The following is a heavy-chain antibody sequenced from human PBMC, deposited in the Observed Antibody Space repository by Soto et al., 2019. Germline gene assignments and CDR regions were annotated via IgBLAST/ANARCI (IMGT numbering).Heavy chain of an antibody. V-gene: IGHV1-69*13. CDR3: ARDNNCSGGSCYTLRAFDI. D-gene: IGHD2-15*01. CDR1: GGTFSSYA. Sequence: SVKVSCKASGGTFSSYAISWVRQAPGQGLEWIGGIIPIFGTANYAQKFQGRVTITADESTSTAYMELSSLRSEDTAVYYCARDNNCSGGSCYTLRAFDIWGQGTMVTVSS. CDR2: IIPIFGTA. J-gene: IGHJ3*02.